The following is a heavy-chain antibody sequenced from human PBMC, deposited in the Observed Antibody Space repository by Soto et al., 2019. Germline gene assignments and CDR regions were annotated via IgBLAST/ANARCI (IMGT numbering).Heavy chain of an antibody. V-gene: IGHV1-69*13. CDR1: GGSFSTYA. Sequence: SVKVSCEASGGSFSTYAISWVRQAPGQGLEWMGGIIPLFGTANYAQKFQGRVTITADESTSTAYMELRSLRSEDTAMFYCASEYNWNSIYYGLDVWGQGTTVAV. D-gene: IGHD1-7*01. CDR3: ASEYNWNSIYYGLDV. CDR2: IIPLFGTA. J-gene: IGHJ6*02.